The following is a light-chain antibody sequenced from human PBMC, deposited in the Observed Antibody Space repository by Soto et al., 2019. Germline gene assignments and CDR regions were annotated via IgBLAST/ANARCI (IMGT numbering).Light chain of an antibody. V-gene: IGKV3-15*01. CDR3: QQYNNWHFT. CDR2: GAS. Sequence: EIVMTQSPATLSVSPGERATLSCRASQSVGNNLAWYQQKPGQAPRLLIYGASTRATGIPARFSGSGSGTEFTLIISSLQSEDFAVYYCQQYNNWHFTFGPGTKVDIK. CDR1: QSVGNN. J-gene: IGKJ3*01.